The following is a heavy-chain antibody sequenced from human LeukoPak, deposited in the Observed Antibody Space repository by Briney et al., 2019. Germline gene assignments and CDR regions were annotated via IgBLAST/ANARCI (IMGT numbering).Heavy chain of an antibody. CDR3: AKDRFQKGLVRYYFDY. J-gene: IGHJ4*02. CDR1: GFTFSSYA. Sequence: GGSLRLSCAASGFTFSSYAMSWVRQAPGKGLEWVSAISGSGGSTYYADSVKGRFTISRDNSKNTLYLQMNSLRAEDTAVYYCAKDRFQKGLVRYYFDYWGQGTLVTVSS. D-gene: IGHD6-13*01. V-gene: IGHV3-23*01. CDR2: ISGSGGST.